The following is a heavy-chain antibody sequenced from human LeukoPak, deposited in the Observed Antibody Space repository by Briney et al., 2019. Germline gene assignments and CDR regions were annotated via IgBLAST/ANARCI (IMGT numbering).Heavy chain of an antibody. CDR2: ISGSGGST. CDR3: AKESGSSYYYYYYMDV. V-gene: IGHV3-23*01. J-gene: IGHJ6*03. D-gene: IGHD1-26*01. CDR1: GFTFSSYA. Sequence: GGSLRLSCAASGFTFSSYAMSWVRQAPGKGLEWVSAISGSGGSTNYADSVKGRFTISRDNSKNTLYLQMNSLRAEDTAVYYCAKESGSSYYYYYYMDVWGKGTTVTVSS.